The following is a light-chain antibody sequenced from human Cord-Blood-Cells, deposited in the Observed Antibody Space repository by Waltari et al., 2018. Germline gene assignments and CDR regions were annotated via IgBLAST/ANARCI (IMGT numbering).Light chain of an antibody. Sequence: EIVSTQSPATLSLSPGDRATLSCRASQSVSSYLAWYQQKPGQAPRLLIYDASNRATGIPARFSGSGSGTDFTLTISSLEPEDFAVYYCQQRSNWPWTFGQGTKLEIK. CDR2: DAS. CDR3: QQRSNWPWT. V-gene: IGKV3-11*01. CDR1: QSVSSY. J-gene: IGKJ2*01.